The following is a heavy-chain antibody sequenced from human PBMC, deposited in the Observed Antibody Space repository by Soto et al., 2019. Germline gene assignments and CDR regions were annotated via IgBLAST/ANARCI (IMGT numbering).Heavy chain of an antibody. CDR3: ARAPNVDIVATFKLEYYYYGMDV. CDR1: GYTFTSYY. CDR2: INPSGGST. V-gene: IGHV1-46*01. Sequence: ASVKVSCKASGYTFTSYYMHWVRQAPGQGLEWMGIINPSGGSTSYAQKFQGRVTMTRDTSTSTVYMELSSLRSEDTAVYYCARAPNVDIVATFKLEYYYYGMDVWGQGTTVTVSS. D-gene: IGHD5-12*01. J-gene: IGHJ6*02.